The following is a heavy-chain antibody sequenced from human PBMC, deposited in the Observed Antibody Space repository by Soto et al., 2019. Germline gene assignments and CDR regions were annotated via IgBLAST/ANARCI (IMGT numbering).Heavy chain of an antibody. D-gene: IGHD3-22*01. CDR2: IRSKAYGGTT. Sequence: PGGSLRLSCTVSGFTFGDYAMSWVRQAPGKGLEWVGFIRSKAYGGTTEYAASVKGRFTISRDDSKSIAYLQMNSLKTEDTAVYYCTRDSYYYDSSGYDRAFDIWGQGTMVTVSS. V-gene: IGHV3-49*04. CDR1: GFTFGDYA. CDR3: TRDSYYYDSSGYDRAFDI. J-gene: IGHJ3*02.